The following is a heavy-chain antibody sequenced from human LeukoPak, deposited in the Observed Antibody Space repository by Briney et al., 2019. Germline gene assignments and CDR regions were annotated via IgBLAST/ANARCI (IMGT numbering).Heavy chain of an antibody. CDR3: ARDLGVTTDH. CDR2: ISSSGSTI. D-gene: IGHD4-17*01. V-gene: IGHV3-48*03. Sequence: PGGSLRLSCAASGFTFSSYEMNWVRQAPGKGLEWVSYISSSGSTIYYADSVKGRFTISRDNAKNSLYLQVNSLRAEDTAVYYCARDLGVTTDHWGQGTLVTVSS. CDR1: GFTFSSYE. J-gene: IGHJ4*02.